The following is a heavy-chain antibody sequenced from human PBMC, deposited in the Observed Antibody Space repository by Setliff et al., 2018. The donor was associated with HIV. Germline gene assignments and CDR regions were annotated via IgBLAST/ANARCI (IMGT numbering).Heavy chain of an antibody. V-gene: IGHV1-18*01. Sequence: ASVKVSCKASGYTFTSYGISWVRQAPGQGLEWMGWISAYNGNTNYAQKLQGRVTMTTDTSTSTAYMELRSLRSDDTAVYYCARDYCYDSSGYRYFDYWGQGTLVTVSS. CDR3: ARDYCYDSSGYRYFDY. CDR2: ISAYNGNT. CDR1: GYTFTSYG. J-gene: IGHJ4*02. D-gene: IGHD3-22*01.